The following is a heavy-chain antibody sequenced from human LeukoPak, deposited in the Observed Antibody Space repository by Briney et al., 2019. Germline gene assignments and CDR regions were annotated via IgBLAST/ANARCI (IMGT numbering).Heavy chain of an antibody. CDR2: INQDGSEK. Sequence: GGSLRLSCAVSGFTFSSYWMSWVRQAPGKGLEWVANINQDGSEKYYVDSVKGRFTISRDNAKNSLYLQMNSLRADDTAVYYCARDANYDFWSGYSYYYMDVWGKGTTVTVSS. CDR1: GFTFSSYW. V-gene: IGHV3-7*01. J-gene: IGHJ6*03. CDR3: ARDANYDFWSGYSYYYMDV. D-gene: IGHD3-3*01.